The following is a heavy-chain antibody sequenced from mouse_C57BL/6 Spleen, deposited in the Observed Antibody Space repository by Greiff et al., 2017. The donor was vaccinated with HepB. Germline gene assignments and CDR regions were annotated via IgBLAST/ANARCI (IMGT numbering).Heavy chain of an antibody. CDR1: GYAFSSYW. CDR3: ARKGSYHAMDY. Sequence: QVQLKQSGAELVKPGASVKISCKASGYAFSSYWMNWVKQRPGKGLEWIGQIYPGDGDTNYNGKFKGKATLTADKSSSTAYMQLSSLTSEDSAVYFCARKGSYHAMDYWGQGTSVTVSS. J-gene: IGHJ4*01. V-gene: IGHV1-80*01. CDR2: IYPGDGDT.